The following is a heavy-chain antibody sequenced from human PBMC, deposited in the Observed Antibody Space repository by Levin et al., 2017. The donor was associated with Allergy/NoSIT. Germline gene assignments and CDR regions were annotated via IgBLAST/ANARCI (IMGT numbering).Heavy chain of an antibody. CDR1: GFTFSAYG. V-gene: IGHV3-33*06. CDR2: IWADGRNK. Sequence: LSLTCAASGFTFSAYGMHWVRQAPGKGLEWVTVIWADGRNKFYADSVEGRFTFSRDNSRSTLSLQMNSLRVEDTAVYYCVKERGPFDGFDIWGHGTRVTVSS. CDR3: VKERGPFDGFDI. J-gene: IGHJ3*02.